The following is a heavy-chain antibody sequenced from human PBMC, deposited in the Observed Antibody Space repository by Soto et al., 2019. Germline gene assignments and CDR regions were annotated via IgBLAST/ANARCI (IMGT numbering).Heavy chain of an antibody. CDR3: ARAHSGGWYPDY. D-gene: IGHD6-19*01. J-gene: IGHJ4*02. V-gene: IGHV3-7*01. CDR1: GFTFSSYW. CDR2: IKQDGSEK. Sequence: PGGSLRLSCVASGFTFSSYWMTWVRQAPGKGLEWVANIKQDGSEKYYVDSVKGRFTISRDNAKNSLYLQMNSLRAEDTAVYYCARAHSGGWYPDYWGQGTLVNVSS.